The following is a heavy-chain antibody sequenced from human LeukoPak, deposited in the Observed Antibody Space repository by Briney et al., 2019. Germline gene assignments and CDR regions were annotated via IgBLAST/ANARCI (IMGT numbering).Heavy chain of an antibody. D-gene: IGHD3-10*01. CDR3: ARALYYGSGSYLRYYYGMDV. CDR2: ISGSGGST. V-gene: IGHV3-23*01. Sequence: GGSLRFSCAASGFTFSSYAMSWVRQAPGKGLEWVSAISGSGGSTYYADSVKGRFTISRDNSKNTLYLQMNSLRAEDTAVYYCARALYYGSGSYLRYYYGMDVWGQGTTVTVSS. J-gene: IGHJ6*02. CDR1: GFTFSSYA.